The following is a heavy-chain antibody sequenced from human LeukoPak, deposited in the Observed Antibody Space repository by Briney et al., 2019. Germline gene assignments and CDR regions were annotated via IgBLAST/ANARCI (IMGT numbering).Heavy chain of an antibody. D-gene: IGHD5-12*01. CDR3: AKAGNERGYSGYDYYYYYYYMDV. V-gene: IGHV3-23*01. Sequence: GGSLRLSCAASGFTFSSYAMSWVRQAPGKGLEWVSAISGSGGSTYYADSVKGGFTISRDNSKNTLYLQMNSLRAEDTAVYYCAKAGNERGYSGYDYYYYYYYMDVWGKGTTVTVSS. CDR1: GFTFSSYA. J-gene: IGHJ6*03. CDR2: ISGSGGST.